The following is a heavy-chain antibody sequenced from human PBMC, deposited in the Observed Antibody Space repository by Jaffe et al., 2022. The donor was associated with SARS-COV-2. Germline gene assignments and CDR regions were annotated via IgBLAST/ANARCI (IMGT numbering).Heavy chain of an antibody. Sequence: QVQLVQSGSELKKPGASVKISCRASGYPITNFAVNWVRQAPGQGLEWMGFINTNTGSPSYARAFTGRHLFSLDTSANTAYLQISSLRAEDTAVYYCARVGLVGAIVFDYWGQGTLVTVSS. CDR1: GYPITNFA. V-gene: IGHV7-4-1*02. CDR3: ARVGLVGAIVFDY. D-gene: IGHD1-26*01. J-gene: IGHJ4*02. CDR2: INTNTGSP.